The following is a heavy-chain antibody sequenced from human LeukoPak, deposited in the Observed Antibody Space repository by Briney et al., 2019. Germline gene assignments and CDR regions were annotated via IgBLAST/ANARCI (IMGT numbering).Heavy chain of an antibody. Sequence: GGSLRLSCAASGFTFSSYWMHWVRQAPGKGLVWVSRINSDGSSTSYADSVKGRFTISRDNAENTLYLQMNSLRAEDTAVYYCARGIYDFWSGSPASGMDVWGQGTTVTVSS. J-gene: IGHJ6*02. D-gene: IGHD3-3*01. V-gene: IGHV3-74*01. CDR2: INSDGSST. CDR3: ARGIYDFWSGSPASGMDV. CDR1: GFTFSSYW.